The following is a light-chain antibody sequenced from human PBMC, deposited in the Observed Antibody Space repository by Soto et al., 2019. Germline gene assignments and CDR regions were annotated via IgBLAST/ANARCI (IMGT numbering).Light chain of an antibody. CDR3: QQSQSFPLT. Sequence: DIQMTQSPSSLSASVGDRVTITCRASQSISRYLNWYQQKPGKAPKLLIYSASSFQSGVSSRFSGSGSGTDFTLTISSLQPVDFATYYCQQSQSFPLTFGGGTKVEIK. V-gene: IGKV1-39*01. CDR1: QSISRY. CDR2: SAS. J-gene: IGKJ4*01.